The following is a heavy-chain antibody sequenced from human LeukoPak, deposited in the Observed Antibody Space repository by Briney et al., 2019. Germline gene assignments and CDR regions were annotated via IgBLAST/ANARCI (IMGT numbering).Heavy chain of an antibody. Sequence: GGSLRLSCTVSGFTVSSNSMSWVRQAPGKGLVWVSRINSDGSSITYADSVKGRFTISRDNAKNTVYLQMNSLRAEDTAVYYCARDLMGIAYRGAFYYWGQGTLVTVSS. CDR2: INSDGSSI. CDR3: ARDLMGIAYRGAFYY. J-gene: IGHJ4*02. V-gene: IGHV3-74*01. D-gene: IGHD6-13*01. CDR1: GFTVSSNS.